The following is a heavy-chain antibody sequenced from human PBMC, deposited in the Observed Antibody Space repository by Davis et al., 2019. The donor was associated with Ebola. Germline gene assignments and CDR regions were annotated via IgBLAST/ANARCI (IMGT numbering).Heavy chain of an antibody. V-gene: IGHV3-21*04. J-gene: IGHJ4*02. CDR2: ISSSSSYI. Sequence: GESLKISCAASGFTFSSYGMHWVRQAPGKGLEWVSSISSSSSYIYYADSVKGRFTISRDNAKNSLYLQMNSLRDEDTAVYYCAKFSRAGDSVWGQGTLVTVSS. CDR3: AKFSRAGDSV. D-gene: IGHD6-13*01. CDR1: GFTFSSYG.